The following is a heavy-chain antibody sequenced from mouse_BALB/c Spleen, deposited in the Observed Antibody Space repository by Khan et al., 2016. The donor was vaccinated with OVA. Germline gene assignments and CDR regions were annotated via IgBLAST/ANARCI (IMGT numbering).Heavy chain of an antibody. CDR1: GYTFTTYY. J-gene: IGHJ4*01. V-gene: IGHV1S50*01. CDR3: SRVDYCVGNAMDY. Sequence: QVQLKQSGADLVKPGASVRISCKASGYTFTTYYIHWVKQRPGQGLEWIGWIYPGSFNTNYSEKFKGKATLTADKSSSTAYMQLSSLTSEDSAVSFGSRVDYCVGNAMDYWGQGTSVTVSA. CDR2: IYPGSFNT. D-gene: IGHD2-4*01.